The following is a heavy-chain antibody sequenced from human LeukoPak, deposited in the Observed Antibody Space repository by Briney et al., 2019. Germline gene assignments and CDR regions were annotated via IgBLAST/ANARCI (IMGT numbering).Heavy chain of an antibody. CDR3: AGGSGSYYAY. J-gene: IGHJ4*02. CDR1: GFTLTNYD. D-gene: IGHD1-26*01. CDR2: MNPINGNT. V-gene: IGHV1-8*01. Sequence: ASVKVSCKASGFTLTNYDINWVRQAPGQGLEWMGWMNPINGNTGYAQKLQGRVTMTTDTSTSTAYMELRSLRSDDTAVYYCAGGSGSYYAYWGQGTLVTVSS.